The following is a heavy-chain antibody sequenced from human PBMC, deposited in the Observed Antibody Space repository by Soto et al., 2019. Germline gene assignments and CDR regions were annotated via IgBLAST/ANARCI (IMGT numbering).Heavy chain of an antibody. CDR1: GYTFTNSG. CDR2: ISTDNGNT. CDR3: ARDQGITTLGVYSMYYYGMYV. V-gene: IGHV1-18*01. Sequence: ASLKVSCKASGYTFTNSGISWVRQAPGQGLEWMGWISTDNGNTNYAQHLQGRVSMTTDTSTSTAYMDLRSLRSDDTAVYYCARDQGITTLGVYSMYYYGMYVWG. D-gene: IGHD3-3*01. J-gene: IGHJ6*02.